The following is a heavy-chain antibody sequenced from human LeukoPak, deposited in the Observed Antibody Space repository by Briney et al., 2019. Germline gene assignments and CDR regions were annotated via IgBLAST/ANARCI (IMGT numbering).Heavy chain of an antibody. CDR1: GFNFSNYW. CDR3: ARGQTLMP. V-gene: IGHV3-7*01. D-gene: IGHD3-16*01. CDR2: IKRDGSEM. Sequence: PGGSLRLSCATSGFNFSNYWMSWVRQAPGKGLEWVANIKRDGSEMYSVASVKGRFTISRDNAKKSLYLQMNSLRGEDTAVYYCARGQTLMPWGQGTLVTGSS. J-gene: IGHJ5*02.